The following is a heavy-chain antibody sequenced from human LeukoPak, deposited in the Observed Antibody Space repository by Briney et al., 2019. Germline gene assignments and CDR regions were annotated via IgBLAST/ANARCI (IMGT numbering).Heavy chain of an antibody. CDR3: AKAKVVATIDY. Sequence: GGSLRLSCAASGFTLNNYAMNWVRQAPGKGLEWVSAISGSGGSTYYADSVEGRFTISRDNSKNTLYLQMNSLRAEDTAVYYCAKAKVVATIDYWGQGTLVTVSS. D-gene: IGHD5-12*01. CDR2: ISGSGGST. J-gene: IGHJ4*02. V-gene: IGHV3-23*01. CDR1: GFTLNNYA.